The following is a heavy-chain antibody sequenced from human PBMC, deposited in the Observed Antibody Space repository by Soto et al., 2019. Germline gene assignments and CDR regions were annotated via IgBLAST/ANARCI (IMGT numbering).Heavy chain of an antibody. CDR1: GGSISSYY. Sequence: PSETLSLTCTVSGGSISSYYWSWIRQPPGKGQEWIGYIYYSGSTNSNPSLKSRLTISVDTSKNQFSLKLSSVTAADTAVYYCARERYYYDSSGSFYCWGQGTLVTVSS. CDR3: ARERYYYDSSGSFYC. J-gene: IGHJ4*02. CDR2: IYYSGST. D-gene: IGHD3-22*01. V-gene: IGHV4-59*01.